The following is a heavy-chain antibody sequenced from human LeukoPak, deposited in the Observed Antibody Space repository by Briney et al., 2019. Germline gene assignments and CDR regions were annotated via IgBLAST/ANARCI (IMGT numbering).Heavy chain of an antibody. CDR2: INIDGSSG. CDR1: GFTFRSYW. J-gene: IGHJ4*02. D-gene: IGHD3-10*01. V-gene: IGHV3-74*01. Sequence: QPGGSLRLSCAASGFTFRSYWMHWVRQAPGKGLVWVSRINIDGSSGSYADSVEGRFTISRDNAKNTLYLQMNSLRAEDTAVYYCARGVTMVRGARWYYFDYWGQGTLVTVSS. CDR3: ARGVTMVRGARWYYFDY.